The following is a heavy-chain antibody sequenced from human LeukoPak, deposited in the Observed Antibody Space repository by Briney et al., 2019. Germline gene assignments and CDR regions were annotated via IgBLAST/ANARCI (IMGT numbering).Heavy chain of an antibody. D-gene: IGHD3-22*01. CDR3: ARADSSGYYGSYYFDY. V-gene: IGHV3-66*02. Sequence: GGPLRLSCAASGFTVSSNYMSWVRQAPGKGLEWVSVIYSGGSTYYADSVKGRFTISRDNSKNTLYLQMNSLRAEDTAVYYCARADSSGYYGSYYFDYWGQGTLVTVSS. CDR1: GFTVSSNY. CDR2: IYSGGST. J-gene: IGHJ4*02.